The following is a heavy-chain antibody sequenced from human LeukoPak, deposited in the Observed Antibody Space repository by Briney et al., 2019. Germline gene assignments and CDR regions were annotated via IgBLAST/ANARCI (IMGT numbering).Heavy chain of an antibody. CDR2: ISSSSSYI. J-gene: IGHJ4*02. V-gene: IGHV3-21*01. D-gene: IGHD5-24*01. CDR3: ARDRDGYTDDFDH. Sequence: PGGSLRLSCAASRFTFSSSTMSWVRQAPGKGLEWVSSISSSSSYIYYADSVKGRFTISRDNAKNSLYLQMNSLRAEDTAVYFCARDRDGYTDDFDHWGQGTLVTVSS. CDR1: RFTFSSST.